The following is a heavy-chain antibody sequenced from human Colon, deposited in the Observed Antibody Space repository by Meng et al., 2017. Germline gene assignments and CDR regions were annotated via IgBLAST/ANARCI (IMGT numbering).Heavy chain of an antibody. CDR3: ARGYMYFDFDP. CDR1: GGSISNYY. Sequence: QVKLQEAGPGLVESSETLVLSCSSSGGSISNYYWSWIRQPPGRGLEWSGHVYNSGNNAKYNSSLESRVTMSVDTSKNQFSLKLSSVTAADTAVYYCARGYMYFDFDPWGRGTLVTVSS. D-gene: IGHD2-8*01. J-gene: IGHJ5*02. CDR2: VYNSGNNA. V-gene: IGHV4-59*01.